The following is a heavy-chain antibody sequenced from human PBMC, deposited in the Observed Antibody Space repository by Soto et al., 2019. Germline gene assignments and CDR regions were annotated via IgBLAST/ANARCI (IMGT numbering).Heavy chain of an antibody. J-gene: IGHJ6*02. CDR2: ISYSGST. V-gene: IGHV4-59*01. CDR1: GGTISSYA. CDR3: ARTDSSGFYVGDYYYYYGMDV. D-gene: IGHD6-19*01. Sequence: SETLSLTCTASGGTISSYAWSWIRQPPGKGLEWIGYISYSGSTNYYPSPKSRVTISVDTSKNQFSLKLSSVTAADTAVYYCARTDSSGFYVGDYYYYYGMDVWGQGTTVTVSS.